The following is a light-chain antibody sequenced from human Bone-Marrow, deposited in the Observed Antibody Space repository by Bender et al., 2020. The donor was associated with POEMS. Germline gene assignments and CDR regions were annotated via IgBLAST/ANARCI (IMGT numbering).Light chain of an antibody. J-gene: IGLJ3*02. CDR3: ATWDDSLSGGV. CDR2: SSH. Sequence: QSVLTQPPSASGTPGQRVTISCSGGSSNIGAHAVNWYQHLPGTAPKLLIYSSHRRPSEVPDRFSGSKSGTSASLAISGLRSEDEGDYYCATWDDSLSGGVFGGGTKVTVL. CDR1: SSNIGAHA. V-gene: IGLV1-47*02.